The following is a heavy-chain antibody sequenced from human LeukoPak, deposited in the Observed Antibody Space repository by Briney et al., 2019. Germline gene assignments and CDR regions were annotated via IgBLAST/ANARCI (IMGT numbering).Heavy chain of an antibody. CDR1: GGSTSSYY. CDR3: ARHRGYSGYEPFDY. V-gene: IGHV4-59*08. J-gene: IGHJ4*02. Sequence: PSETLSLTCTVSGGSTSSYYWSWIRQPPGEGLEWIGYIYYSGSTNYNPSLKSRVTISVDTSKNQFSLKLSSVTAADTAVYYCARHRGYSGYEPFDYWGQGTLVTVSS. D-gene: IGHD5-12*01. CDR2: IYYSGST.